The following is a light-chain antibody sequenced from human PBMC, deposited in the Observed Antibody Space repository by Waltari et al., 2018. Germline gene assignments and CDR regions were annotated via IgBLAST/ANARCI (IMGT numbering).Light chain of an antibody. J-gene: IGKJ2*01. CDR3: QQCYSTPYT. Sequence: DIVMTQSPDSLAVSLGERVTITCRSSQNLLYNSDNKNYLAWFQQKPGQPPKRLIYWASTRESGVPDRFSGSGSGTEFTLTISSLQAADVAVYYCQQCYSTPYTFGQGTKLEIK. CDR1: QNLLYNSDNKNY. CDR2: WAS. V-gene: IGKV4-1*01.